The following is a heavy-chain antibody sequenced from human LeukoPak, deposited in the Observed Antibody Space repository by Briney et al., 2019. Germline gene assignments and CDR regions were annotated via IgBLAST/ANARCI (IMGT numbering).Heavy chain of an antibody. J-gene: IGHJ4*02. V-gene: IGHV4-4*02. CDR3: ATRLDDHGSLYS. Sequence: PSETLSLTCAVSGDSIRKNNWWSWVRQPPRKGLEWIGEIYHTGSTDYNPSLKSRVTISVDKSKNQFSLRLTSVTAADTAVYYCATRLDDHGSLYSWGQGTLVTVSP. D-gene: IGHD4-17*01. CDR2: IYHTGST. CDR1: GDSIRKNNW.